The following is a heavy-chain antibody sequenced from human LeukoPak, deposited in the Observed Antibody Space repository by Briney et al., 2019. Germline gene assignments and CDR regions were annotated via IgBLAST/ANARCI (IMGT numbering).Heavy chain of an antibody. CDR1: GFTFSSYS. D-gene: IGHD6-19*01. Sequence: GGSLRLSCAASGFTFSSYSMNWVRQAPGKGLEWDSSISSSSSYIYYADSVKGRFTISRDNAKNSLYLQVNSLRAEDTAVYYCAGAVAGTIVYYWGQGTLVTVSS. V-gene: IGHV3-21*01. J-gene: IGHJ4*02. CDR3: AGAVAGTIVYY. CDR2: ISSSSSYI.